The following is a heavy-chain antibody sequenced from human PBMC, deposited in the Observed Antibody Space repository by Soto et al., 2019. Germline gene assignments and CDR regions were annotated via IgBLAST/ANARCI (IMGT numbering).Heavy chain of an antibody. D-gene: IGHD6-13*01. CDR3: ARDGDGRAAAGMVS. J-gene: IGHJ4*02. Sequence: GASVKVSCKASGYTLSNYAMHWVRQAPGQRLEWMGWINAGNGDIKYSQKFQGRVSITRDTSANTAYMELSSLRFEDTAVYYCARDGDGRAAAGMVSWGQGTLVTVSS. CDR2: INAGNGDI. V-gene: IGHV1-3*01. CDR1: GYTLSNYA.